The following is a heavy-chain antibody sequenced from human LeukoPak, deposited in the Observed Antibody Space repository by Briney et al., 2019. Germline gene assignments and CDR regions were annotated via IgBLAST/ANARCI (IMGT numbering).Heavy chain of an antibody. Sequence: GGSLRLFCAASGFTFSSYSMNWLRQAPGKGRQWVSSISSSSYIYDSESVKGRFTNYRDNAKNSLNLQINSLRAEDTAVYYCARVGSGITFDPWVQAAMVAVP. CDR1: GFTFSSYS. CDR2: ISSSSYI. CDR3: ARVGSGITFDP. D-gene: IGHD6-19*01. J-gene: IGHJ5*02. V-gene: IGHV3-21*01.